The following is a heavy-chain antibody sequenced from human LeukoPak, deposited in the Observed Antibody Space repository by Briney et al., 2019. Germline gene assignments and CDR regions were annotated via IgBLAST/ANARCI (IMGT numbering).Heavy chain of an antibody. J-gene: IGHJ6*03. CDR2: IFYSGNT. D-gene: IGHD5-24*01. CDR3: ARRGYTAYYYYMDV. Sequence: SETLSLTCTVSGGSINSNNHYWGWIRQPPGKGLEWIGSIFYSGNTYYNPSLKSRVTVSVDTSKNQFSLKLSSVTAADTAVYYCARRGYTAYYYYMDVWGKGTTVIISS. CDR1: GGSINSNNHY. V-gene: IGHV4-39*01.